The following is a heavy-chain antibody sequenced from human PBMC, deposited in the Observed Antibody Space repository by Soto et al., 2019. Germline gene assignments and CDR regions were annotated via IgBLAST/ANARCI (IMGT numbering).Heavy chain of an antibody. CDR1: AGSFSGYY. D-gene: IGHD6-25*01. CDR3: AREGASGAFDI. V-gene: IGHV4-34*01. Sequence: SETLSLTCPLYAGSFSGYYWSWIRQPPGKGLEWIGEINHRGSTNYNRYLKSRVTISVDTSKNQFSLKLSSVTAADTAVYYCAREGASGAFDIWGQGTMVTVSS. J-gene: IGHJ3*02. CDR2: INHRGST.